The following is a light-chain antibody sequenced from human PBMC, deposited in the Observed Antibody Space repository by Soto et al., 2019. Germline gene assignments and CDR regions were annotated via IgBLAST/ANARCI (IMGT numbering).Light chain of an antibody. J-gene: IGKJ1*01. V-gene: IGKV3-20*01. Sequence: EIVLTQSPGTLSLSPGERATLSFKASQTVQFNYVAWYQQKPGQAPRLLINAASNRATGIPDRFSGSGSGMDFTLTISSLEPEDFAVYYWQQSGDSQWTFGQGTKVEI. CDR1: QTVQFNY. CDR2: AAS. CDR3: QQSGDSQWT.